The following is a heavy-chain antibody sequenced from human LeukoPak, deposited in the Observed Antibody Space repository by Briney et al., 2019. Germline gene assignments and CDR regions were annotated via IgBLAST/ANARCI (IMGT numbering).Heavy chain of an antibody. CDR2: IIPIFGTA. Sequence: ASVKVSCKASGGTFSSYAISWVRQAPGQGLEWMGGIIPIFGTANYAQKFQGRVTITAGESTSTAYMELSSLRSEDTAVYYCARDRWEPYDAFDIWGQGTMVTVSS. CDR1: GGTFSSYA. D-gene: IGHD4-23*01. V-gene: IGHV1-69*13. CDR3: ARDRWEPYDAFDI. J-gene: IGHJ3*02.